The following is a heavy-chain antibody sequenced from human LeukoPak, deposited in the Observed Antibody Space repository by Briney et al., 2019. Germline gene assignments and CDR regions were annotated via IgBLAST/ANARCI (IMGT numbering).Heavy chain of an antibody. CDR2: ISDSGRGT. Sequence: GGSLRLSCAASGFTFNNYFMTWVRQAPGKGLEWVSGISDSGRGTYYADSVKGRFTISRENAKNSLYLQMNSLRAGDTAVYYCARAAYSSTWYSRYFDLWGRGTLVTVSS. D-gene: IGHD6-13*01. J-gene: IGHJ2*01. CDR3: ARAAYSSTWYSRYFDL. CDR1: GFTFNNYF. V-gene: IGHV3-23*01.